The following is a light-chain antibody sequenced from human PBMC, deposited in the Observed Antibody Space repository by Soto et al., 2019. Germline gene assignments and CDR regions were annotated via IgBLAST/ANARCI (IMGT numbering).Light chain of an antibody. Sequence: QSLLAQPSPLSWAPGQSIPLSRTGKSRDVGAYNYVSWYQQHPGKVPKLVIYDVTNRPSGVSDRFSGSKSGNTASLTISGLQAEDEADYYCSSYTSNTTPYVFGTGTKVTVL. V-gene: IGLV2-14*01. CDR2: DVT. J-gene: IGLJ1*01. CDR1: SRDVGAYNY. CDR3: SSYTSNTTPYV.